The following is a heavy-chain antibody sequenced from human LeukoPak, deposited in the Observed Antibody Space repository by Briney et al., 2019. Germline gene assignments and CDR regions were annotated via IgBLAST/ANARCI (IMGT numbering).Heavy chain of an antibody. CDR2: ISSNSRTT. D-gene: IGHD3-9*01. CDR1: GFIFSTYG. J-gene: IGHJ5*02. Sequence: PGGSLRLSCEASGFIFSTYGMAWVRQAPGKGLEWISYISSNSRTTAYADSVRGRFTISRDNAKNSLSLQINRLRADDTGMYYCARGPHDDATGYSFSWGQGTQVTVSS. CDR3: ARGPHDDATGYSFS. V-gene: IGHV3-48*01.